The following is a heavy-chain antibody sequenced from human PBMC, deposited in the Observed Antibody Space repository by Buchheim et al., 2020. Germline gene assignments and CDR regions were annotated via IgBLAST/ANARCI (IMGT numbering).Heavy chain of an antibody. Sequence: QVQLVESGGGVVQPGRSLRLSCAASGFTFSSYGMHWVRQAPGKGLEWVAVIWHDGSNKYYADSVKGRFTISRDNSKNTLYLQMNSLRAEETAVDYCARERMSSYYGSGSYYYYYYGMDVWGEGTT. CDR1: GFTFSSYG. CDR3: ARERMSSYYGSGSYYYYYYGMDV. CDR2: IWHDGSNK. V-gene: IGHV3-33*01. J-gene: IGHJ6*02. D-gene: IGHD3-10*01.